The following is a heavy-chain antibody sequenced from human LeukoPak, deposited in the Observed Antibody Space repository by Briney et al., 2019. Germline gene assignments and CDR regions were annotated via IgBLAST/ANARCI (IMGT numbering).Heavy chain of an antibody. CDR2: ISSSSSYI. V-gene: IGHV3-21*01. CDR3: ARDSLYGSGSYYNDLNWFDP. J-gene: IGHJ5*02. D-gene: IGHD3-10*01. CDR1: GFTFSSYS. Sequence: PGGSLRLSCAASGFTFSSYSMNWVRQAPGKGLEWVSSISSSSSYIYYADSVKGRFTVSRDNAKNSLYLQMNSLRAEDTAVYYCARDSLYGSGSYYNDLNWFDPWGQGTLVTVSS.